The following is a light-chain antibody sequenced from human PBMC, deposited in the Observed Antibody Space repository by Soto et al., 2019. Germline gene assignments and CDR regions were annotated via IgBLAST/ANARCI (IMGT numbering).Light chain of an antibody. CDR3: NSYTSSSTLV. Sequence: QSVLTLPASVSGSPGQSITISCTGTSSDVGGYNYVSWYQHHPGKAPKLMIYEVSDRPSGVSNRFSGSKSGNTASLTISGLQAEDEADYYCNSYTSSSTLVFGGGTKVTVL. V-gene: IGLV2-14*01. CDR1: SSDVGGYNY. CDR2: EVS. J-gene: IGLJ2*01.